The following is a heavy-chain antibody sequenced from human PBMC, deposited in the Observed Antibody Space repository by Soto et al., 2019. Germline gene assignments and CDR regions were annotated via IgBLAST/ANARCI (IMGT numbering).Heavy chain of an antibody. Sequence: HGGSLRLSCAASGFTFSSYGMHWVRQAPGKGLEWVAVIWYDGSNKYYADSVKGRFTISRDNSKNTLYLQMNSLRAEDTAVYYCARDTAGSETYFQHWGQGTLVTVSS. V-gene: IGHV3-33*01. J-gene: IGHJ1*01. CDR1: GFTFSSYG. CDR3: ARDTAGSETYFQH. D-gene: IGHD5-18*01. CDR2: IWYDGSNK.